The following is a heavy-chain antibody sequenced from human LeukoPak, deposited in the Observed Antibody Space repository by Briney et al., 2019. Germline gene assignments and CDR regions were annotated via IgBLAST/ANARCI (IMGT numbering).Heavy chain of an antibody. CDR3: ARQWDSSGYHEYFQH. Sequence: SETLSLTCAVYGGSFSGYWSWIRQPPGMGLEWIGSIYYSGTTYYNPSLKSRVTISVDTSKNQFSLKLSSVTAADTAVYYCARQWDSSGYHEYFQHWGQGTLVTVSS. J-gene: IGHJ1*01. D-gene: IGHD3-22*01. V-gene: IGHV4-39*01. CDR1: GGSFSGY. CDR2: IYYSGTT.